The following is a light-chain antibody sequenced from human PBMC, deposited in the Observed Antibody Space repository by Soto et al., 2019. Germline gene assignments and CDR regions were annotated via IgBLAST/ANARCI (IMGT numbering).Light chain of an antibody. CDR2: GSL. V-gene: IGKV1-39*01. CDR3: QQSYTYPKT. CDR1: EGISTY. Sequence: DIQMTQSPSSLSASVGDRVTISCRASEGISTYLNWYHQKPGQAPKLLIYGSLNLESGVPSRFSGSGSGTHFTLTINSLQPEDFATYYCQQSYTYPKTFGPGTTVEVK. J-gene: IGKJ1*01.